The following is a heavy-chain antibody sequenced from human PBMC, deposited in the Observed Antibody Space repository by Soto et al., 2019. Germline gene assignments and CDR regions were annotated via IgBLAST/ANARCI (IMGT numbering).Heavy chain of an antibody. CDR2: INAGNGNT. V-gene: IGHV1-3*01. CDR1: GYTFTDYA. D-gene: IGHD6-13*01. CDR3: ARAAQNSTPLDY. Sequence: QVQLVQSGAEVKKPGASVKVSCKASGYTFTDYAIHWVRQAPGQRLEWMAWINAGNGNTKYSQKFQGRVTITRDTSASTAYMDLSSLRSEDTALYYCARAAQNSTPLDYLGQGTLVTVSS. J-gene: IGHJ4*02.